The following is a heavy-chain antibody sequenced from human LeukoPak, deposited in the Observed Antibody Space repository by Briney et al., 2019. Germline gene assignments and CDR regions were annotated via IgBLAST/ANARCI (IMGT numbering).Heavy chain of an antibody. CDR2: ISYDGSNK. CDR1: GFTFSSYG. J-gene: IGHJ4*02. D-gene: IGHD3-22*01. CDR3: AKSYFDSSGYTFDY. V-gene: IGHV3-30*18. Sequence: GGSLRLSRAASGFTFSSYGMHWVRQAPGKGLEWVAVISYDGSNKYYADSVKGRFTISRDNSKNTLYLQMSSLRAEDTAVYYCAKSYFDSSGYTFDYWGQGTLVTVSS.